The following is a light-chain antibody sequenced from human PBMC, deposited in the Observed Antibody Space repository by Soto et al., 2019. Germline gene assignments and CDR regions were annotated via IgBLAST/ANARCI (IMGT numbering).Light chain of an antibody. Sequence: PLSAGTHGQSVPISCSGSSSNIGSDYVYWYQQLPGTAPKLRIYRNNQRPSGVPDRFSGSKSGTSASLAISGLRSEDEADSYCAAWDDSLSGHNYVFGTGTKVTVL. J-gene: IGLJ1*01. CDR1: SSNIGSDY. V-gene: IGLV1-47*01. CDR3: AAWDDSLSGHNYV. CDR2: RNN.